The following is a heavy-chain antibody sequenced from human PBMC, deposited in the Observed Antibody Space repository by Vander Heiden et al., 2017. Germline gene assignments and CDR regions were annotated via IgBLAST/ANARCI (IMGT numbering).Heavy chain of an antibody. V-gene: IGHV3-33*01. J-gene: IGHJ3*02. CDR1: GFTFSTYG. D-gene: IGHD2-15*01. CDR2: AWHDGSKA. Sequence: QVQLVESGGGVVQPGRSLRLSCSASGFTFSTYGIHWVRQAPGKGLEWVAVAWHDGSKAYYAASVRGRFTVSKDNSKNMVYLEMNSLGVDDTAMYYCARAWGYCGDGSCYTSGTNDAFDIWGQGTMVTVSS. CDR3: ARAWGYCGDGSCYTSGTNDAFDI.